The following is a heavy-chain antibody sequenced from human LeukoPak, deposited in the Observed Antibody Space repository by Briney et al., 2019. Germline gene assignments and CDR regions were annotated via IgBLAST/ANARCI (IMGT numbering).Heavy chain of an antibody. CDR1: GVSFSTYN. CDR3: ASTAVGAITADY. Sequence: PGGSLRLSCAASGVSFSTYNMNWVRQAPGKGLEWISYTSSSGDTTYYADSVRGRVTMSRDNAKNSVFLQMNSLRDEDTAVYYCASTAVGAITADYWGQGTLVTVSS. D-gene: IGHD1-26*01. CDR2: TSSSGDTT. V-gene: IGHV3-48*02. J-gene: IGHJ4*02.